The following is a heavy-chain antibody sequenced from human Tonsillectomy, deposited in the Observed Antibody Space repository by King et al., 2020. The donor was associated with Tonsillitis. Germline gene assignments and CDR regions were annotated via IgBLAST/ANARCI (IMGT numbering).Heavy chain of an antibody. D-gene: IGHD4-23*01. CDR3: ARGPNGGNLLFHV. J-gene: IGHJ3*01. Sequence: VQLQESGPGLVKPSETLSLTCTVSGGSISSYHWSWIRQPPGKGLEWIGYIFDNGNTNYNPSLKSRFTMSVDTSKNQFSLRLRSVTAADTAVYYCARGPNGGNLLFHVWGQGTMVTVSS. CDR2: IFDNGNT. CDR1: GGSISSYH. V-gene: IGHV4-59*01.